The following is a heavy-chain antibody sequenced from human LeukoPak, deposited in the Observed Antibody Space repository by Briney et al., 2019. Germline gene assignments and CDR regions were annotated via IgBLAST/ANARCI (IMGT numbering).Heavy chain of an antibody. Sequence: GASVKVSCKPSGYTFTSYGISWVQQAPGQGLEWMAWINPSNGNTKDARNLQGRVTMTTDTSTNTAYMELRNLRSSDTAVYYCATGGTYSSFDHWGQGTLVTVSS. V-gene: IGHV1-18*01. J-gene: IGHJ4*02. D-gene: IGHD4-11*01. CDR2: INPSNGNT. CDR3: ATGGTYSSFDH. CDR1: GYTFTSYG.